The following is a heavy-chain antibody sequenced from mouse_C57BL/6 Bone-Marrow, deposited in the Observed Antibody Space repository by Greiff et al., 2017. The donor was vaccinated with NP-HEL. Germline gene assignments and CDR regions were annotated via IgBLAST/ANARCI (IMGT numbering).Heavy chain of an antibody. CDR3: MGSKFAY. D-gene: IGHD1-1*02. V-gene: IGHV1-26*01. CDR2: INPNNGGT. CDR1: GYTFTDYY. J-gene: IGHJ3*01. Sequence: VQLQQSGPELVKPGASVKISCKASGYTFTDYYMNWVKQSHGKSLEWIGDINPNNGGTSYNQKFKGKATLTVDKSSSTAYMELRSLTSEDSAVYYCMGSKFAYWGQGTLVTVSA.